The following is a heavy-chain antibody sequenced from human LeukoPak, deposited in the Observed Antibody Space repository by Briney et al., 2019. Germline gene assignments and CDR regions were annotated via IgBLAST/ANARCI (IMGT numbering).Heavy chain of an antibody. Sequence: GGSLRLSCAASGFTFSSYAMSWVRQAPGKGLEWVSGISGSGDNTYYADSVKGRFTISRDNSKNTLYVQVNSLGTEDTAAHYCAKGSYYDSSGSFYFDYWGQGTLVTVSS. CDR2: ISGSGDNT. D-gene: IGHD3-22*01. CDR3: AKGSYYDSSGSFYFDY. CDR1: GFTFSSYA. V-gene: IGHV3-23*01. J-gene: IGHJ4*02.